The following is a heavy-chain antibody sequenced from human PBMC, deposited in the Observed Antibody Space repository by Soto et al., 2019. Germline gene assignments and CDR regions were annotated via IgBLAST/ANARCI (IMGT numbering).Heavy chain of an antibody. CDR2: IYYSGST. V-gene: IGHV4-59*08. D-gene: IGHD2-15*01. CDR1: GGSISSYY. Sequence: SETLSLTCTVSGGSISSYYWSWIRQPPGKGLEWIGYIYYSGSTNYNPSLKSRVTISVDTSKNQFSLKLSSVTAADTAVYYCARQGCSGGSCFNWFDPWGQGTLVTVSS. CDR3: ARQGCSGGSCFNWFDP. J-gene: IGHJ5*02.